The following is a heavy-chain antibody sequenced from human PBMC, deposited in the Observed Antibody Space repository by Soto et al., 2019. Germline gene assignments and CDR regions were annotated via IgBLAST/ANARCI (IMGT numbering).Heavy chain of an antibody. CDR1: GGSISSGGYS. CDR2: VHFSGST. J-gene: IGHJ4*01. CDR3: ARFGAAAAHDDN. V-gene: IGHV4-61*08. Sequence: SETLSLTCAVSGGSISSGGYSWSWIRQPPGKGLEWVGYVHFSGSTTYNPSLVPRLNISFDMSKSQVYLQLTSVTAADTAVYYCARFGAAAAHDDNWGRGVLVTVSS. D-gene: IGHD6-13*01.